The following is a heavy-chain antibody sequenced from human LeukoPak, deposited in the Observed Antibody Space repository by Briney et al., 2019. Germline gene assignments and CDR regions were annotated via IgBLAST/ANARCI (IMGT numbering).Heavy chain of an antibody. CDR2: INPSGGST. Sequence: ASVKVSCKASGYTFTSYYMHWVRQAPGQGLEWMGIINPSGGSTSYAQKFQGRVTMTRDMSTSTVYMELSSLRSDDTAVYYCARASMVRGVIITKSSGSLPPGYWGQGTLVTVSS. CDR3: ARASMVRGVIITKSSGSLPPGY. V-gene: IGHV1-46*01. J-gene: IGHJ4*02. D-gene: IGHD3-10*01. CDR1: GYTFTSYY.